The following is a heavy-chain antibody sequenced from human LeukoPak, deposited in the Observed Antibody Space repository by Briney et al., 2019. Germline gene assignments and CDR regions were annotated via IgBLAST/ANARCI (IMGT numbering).Heavy chain of an antibody. CDR2: INPNSGGT. J-gene: IGHJ4*02. CDR3: ARRIAAAGHFDY. CDR1: GYTFTGYY. Sequence: ASVKVSCKASGYTFTGYYLYWVRQAPGQGLEWMGRINPNSGGTNYSQKFQGRVTMTRDTSISTAYMELSSLRSDDTAVFYCARRIAAAGHFDYWGQGTLVTVSS. V-gene: IGHV1-2*06. D-gene: IGHD6-13*01.